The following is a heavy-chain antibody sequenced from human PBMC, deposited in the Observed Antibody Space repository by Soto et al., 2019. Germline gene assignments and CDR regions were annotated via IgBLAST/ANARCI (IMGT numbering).Heavy chain of an antibody. J-gene: IGHJ4*02. CDR3: AGGEMSTISFDY. CDR2: ITSDGSPI. CDR1: GFTFSDYY. D-gene: IGHD1-1*01. V-gene: IGHV3-11*01. Sequence: PVGSLRLSCAASGFTFSDYYMSWIRQAPGKGLEWVSYITSDGSPIYYADSVRGRFTISRDSAKNSVSLQMNSLRAEDTATYYCAGGEMSTISFDYWGQGTLVTSPQ.